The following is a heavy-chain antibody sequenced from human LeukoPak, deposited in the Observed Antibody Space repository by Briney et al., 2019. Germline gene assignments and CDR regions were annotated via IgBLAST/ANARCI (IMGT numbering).Heavy chain of an antibody. CDR1: GGSITSDY. CDR3: ARQAYSSGWYTAAY. D-gene: IGHD6-19*01. Sequence: SDTLTLTCTVSGGSITSDYWSWIRQPPGKGLEWIGYIYYSGNTNYNPSFESRIAISVDPSKTRFSLKLSSVTAADTAVYYCARQAYSSGWYTAAYWGQGTLVTVSS. V-gene: IGHV4-59*08. J-gene: IGHJ4*02. CDR2: IYYSGNT.